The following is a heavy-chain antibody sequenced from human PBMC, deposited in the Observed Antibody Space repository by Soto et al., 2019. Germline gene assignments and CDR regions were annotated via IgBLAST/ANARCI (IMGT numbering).Heavy chain of an antibody. D-gene: IGHD6-6*01. J-gene: IGHJ6*02. CDR3: ARVTDHIEYSGSGSEYYGMDV. CDR2: INHSGST. Sequence: QVQLQQWGAGLLKPSETLSLTCAVYGGSFSGYYWSWIRQPPGKGLEWIGEINHSGSTNYNPSLKSRVTISVDTSKNQFSLKLSSVTAADTAVYYCARVTDHIEYSGSGSEYYGMDVWGQGTTVTVSS. CDR1: GGSFSGYY. V-gene: IGHV4-34*01.